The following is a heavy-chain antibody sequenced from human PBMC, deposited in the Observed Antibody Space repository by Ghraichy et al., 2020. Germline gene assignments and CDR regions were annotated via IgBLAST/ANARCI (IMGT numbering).Heavy chain of an antibody. V-gene: IGHV3-64D*09. D-gene: IGHD1-26*01. CDR3: VKTVGATFYYYMDV. J-gene: IGHJ6*03. CDR2: ITSDGGSA. Sequence: GGSLRLSCSASGFTFSSYTMDWVRQSPGKGLEFVSAITSDGGSAFYADSVKGRFTISRDNSKSTLFLQMNSLRAEDTAVFYCVKTVGATFYYYMDVWGKGTTVTVSS. CDR1: GFTFSSYT.